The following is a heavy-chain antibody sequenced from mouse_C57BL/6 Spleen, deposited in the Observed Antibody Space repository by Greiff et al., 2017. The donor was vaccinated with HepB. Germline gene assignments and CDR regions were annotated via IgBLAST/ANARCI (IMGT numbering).Heavy chain of an antibody. CDR2: INPSNGGT. V-gene: IGHV1-53*01. D-gene: IGHD1-1*01. CDR1: GYTFTSYW. CDR3: ARSHYYGSNAYFDY. Sequence: VKLQESGTELVKPGASVKLSCKASGYTFTSYWMHWVKQRPGQGLEWIGNINPSNGGTNYNEKFKSKATLTVDKSSSTAYMQLSSLTSEDSAVYYCARSHYYGSNAYFDYWGQGTTLTVSS. J-gene: IGHJ2*01.